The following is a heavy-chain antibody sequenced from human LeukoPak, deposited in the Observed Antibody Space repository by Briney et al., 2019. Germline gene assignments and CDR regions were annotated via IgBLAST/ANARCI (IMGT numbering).Heavy chain of an antibody. Sequence: GSLRLSCAASGFTFDDYGMSWVRQAPGKGLEWIGSIYHSGSTYYKPSLKSRVTILVDSSKNQFSLKVRSVTAADTAVYYCARGKSRGSHIDYWGQGTLVTVSS. V-gene: IGHV4-38-2*01. CDR2: IYHSGST. CDR1: GFTFDDYG. D-gene: IGHD1-26*01. CDR3: ARGKSRGSHIDY. J-gene: IGHJ4*02.